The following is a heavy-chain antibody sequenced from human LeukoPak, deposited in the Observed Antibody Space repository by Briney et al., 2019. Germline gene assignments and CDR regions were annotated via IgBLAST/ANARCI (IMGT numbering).Heavy chain of an antibody. CDR3: AKPLRRTTVTPLVDY. CDR1: GFTFSSYG. J-gene: IGHJ4*02. D-gene: IGHD4-17*01. V-gene: IGHV3-30*18. CDR2: ISYDGSNK. Sequence: GGSLRLSCAASGFTFSSYGMHWVRQAPGKGLEWVAVISYDGSNKYYADSVKGRFTISRDNSKNTLYLQMNSLRAEDTAVYYCAKPLRRTTVTPLVDYWGQGTLVTVSS.